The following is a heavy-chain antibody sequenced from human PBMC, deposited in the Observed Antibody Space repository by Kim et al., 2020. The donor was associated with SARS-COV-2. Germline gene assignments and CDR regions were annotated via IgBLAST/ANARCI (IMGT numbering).Heavy chain of an antibody. J-gene: IGHJ6*01. V-gene: IGHV3-30-3*01. CDR1: GFTFSSCA. Sequence: EGSLRLSCAASGFTFSSCAIHWVRQAPGKGLEWVAVISYDGSNKNYADSVKGRFTISRDNSKNTLYLQMNSLRAEDTALYYCARDTWSRLRGLTYSYYGMEVWGQGTTVNVSS. D-gene: IGHD3-10*01. CDR2: ISYDGSNK. CDR3: ARDTWSRLRGLTYSYYGMEV.